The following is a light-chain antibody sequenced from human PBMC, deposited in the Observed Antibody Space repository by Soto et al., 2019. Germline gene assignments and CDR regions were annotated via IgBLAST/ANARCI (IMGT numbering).Light chain of an antibody. CDR3: SSYTRSSTTV. Sequence: QSALTQPASVSGSPGQSITISCTGTSSDVGGYNYVSWYQQHPGKAPKLMIYDVSNRPSGVSNRFSGSKSGNTASLTISGIQAEDEADYYCSSYTRSSTTVLGGGTKLTVL. J-gene: IGLJ2*01. CDR2: DVS. CDR1: SSDVGGYNY. V-gene: IGLV2-14*01.